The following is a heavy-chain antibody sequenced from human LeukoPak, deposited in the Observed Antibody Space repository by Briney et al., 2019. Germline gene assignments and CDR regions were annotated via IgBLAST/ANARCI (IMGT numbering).Heavy chain of an antibody. CDR3: AKVITYSSGWSSMGYFDY. D-gene: IGHD6-19*01. V-gene: IGHV3-30*18. CDR2: ISYDGSNK. Sequence: GGSLRLSCAGSGFTFSSYAMHWVRQAPGKGLEWVAVISYDGSNKYYADSVKGRFTISRDNSENTLYLQMNSLRAEDTAVYYCAKVITYSSGWSSMGYFDYWGQGTLVTVSS. J-gene: IGHJ4*02. CDR1: GFTFSSYA.